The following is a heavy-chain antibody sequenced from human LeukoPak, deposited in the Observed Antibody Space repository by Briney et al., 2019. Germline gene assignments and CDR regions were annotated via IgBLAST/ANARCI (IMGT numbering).Heavy chain of an antibody. V-gene: IGHV4-39*01. D-gene: IGHD2-2*01. CDR2: IYYSGST. Sequence: SETLSLTCTVSGGSISSSSYYWGWIRQPPGKGLEWIGSIYYSGSTYYNPSLKSRVTISVDTSKNQFSLKLSSVTAADTAVYYCARHYGTVPEKPIDYWGQGTLVTVSS. J-gene: IGHJ4*02. CDR1: GGSISSSSYY. CDR3: ARHYGTVPEKPIDY.